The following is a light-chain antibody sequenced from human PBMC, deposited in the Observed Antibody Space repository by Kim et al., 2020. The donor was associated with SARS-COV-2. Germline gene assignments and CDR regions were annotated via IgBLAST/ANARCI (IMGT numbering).Light chain of an antibody. J-gene: IGLJ2*01. Sequence: SYELTQPPSVSVSPGQTASITCSGDKLGDKYACWYQQKPGQSPVLVIYQDNKRPSGIPERFSGSNSGNTATLTISGTQAMDEADYYCQAWDSSPARVFGGGTKLTVL. V-gene: IGLV3-1*01. CDR1: KLGDKY. CDR2: QDN. CDR3: QAWDSSPARV.